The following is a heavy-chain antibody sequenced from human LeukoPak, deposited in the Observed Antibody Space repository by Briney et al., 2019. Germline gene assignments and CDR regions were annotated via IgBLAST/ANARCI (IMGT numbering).Heavy chain of an antibody. D-gene: IGHD6-13*01. Sequence: GGSLRLSCAASGFTFSSYEMNWVRQAPGKGLEWVSYISSSGSTIYYADSVKGRFTISRDNAKNSLYLQMNSLRAEDTAVYYCAKDHGSWFGRGTYYFDYWGQGTLVTVSS. J-gene: IGHJ4*02. CDR1: GFTFSSYE. CDR2: ISSSGSTI. CDR3: AKDHGSWFGRGTYYFDY. V-gene: IGHV3-48*03.